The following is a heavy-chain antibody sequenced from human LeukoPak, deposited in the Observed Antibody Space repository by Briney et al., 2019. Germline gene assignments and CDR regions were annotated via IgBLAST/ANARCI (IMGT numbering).Heavy chain of an antibody. CDR1: GFTFGSYA. CDR2: ISSSGGST. CDR3: AKDAKYVFFDY. Sequence: PGGSLRLSCTASGFTFGSYAMSWVRQAPGKGLEWVSTISSSGGSTYYADSVKGRFTVSRDNCKNTLYLQMNSLRAEDTAVYYCAKDAKYVFFDYWGQGTLVTVSS. V-gene: IGHV3-23*01. D-gene: IGHD4/OR15-4a*01. J-gene: IGHJ4*02.